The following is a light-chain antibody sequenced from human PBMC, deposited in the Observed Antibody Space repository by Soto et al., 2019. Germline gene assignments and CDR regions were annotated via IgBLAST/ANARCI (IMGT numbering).Light chain of an antibody. V-gene: IGKV1-5*01. Sequence: DIQMTQSPSTLSASVGDRVTITCRASQSISSWLAWYQQKPGKAPKLLIYDASSLESGVPSRFSGSGSVTEFTLTISSLPPDDFATYYCQQYNSYSTWTFGQGTKVEIK. CDR1: QSISSW. CDR3: QQYNSYSTWT. J-gene: IGKJ1*01. CDR2: DAS.